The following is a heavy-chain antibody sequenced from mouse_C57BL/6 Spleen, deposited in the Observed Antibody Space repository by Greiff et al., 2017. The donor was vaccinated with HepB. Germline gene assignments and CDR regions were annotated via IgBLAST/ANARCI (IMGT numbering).Heavy chain of an antibody. CDR3: ARRSDYYGSSYGYFDV. D-gene: IGHD1-1*01. Sequence: VKLMESGPELVKPGASVKISCKASGYAFSSSWMNWVKQRPGKGLEWIGRIYPGDGDTNYNGKFKGKATLTADKSSSTAYMQLSSLTSEDSAVYFCARRSDYYGSSYGYFDVWGTGTTVTVSS. CDR2: IYPGDGDT. CDR1: GYAFSSSW. J-gene: IGHJ1*03. V-gene: IGHV1-82*01.